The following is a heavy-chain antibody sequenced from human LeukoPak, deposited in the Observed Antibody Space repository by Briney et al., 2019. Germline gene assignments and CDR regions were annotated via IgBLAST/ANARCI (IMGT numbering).Heavy chain of an antibody. J-gene: IGHJ4*02. CDR1: GGSISSYY. CDR3: ARVWRGSWADY. Sequence: PSETLSLTCTVSGGSISSYYWSWIRQPPGKGLEWIGYIYYSGSTNYNPSLKSRVTISVDTSKNQFSLKLSSVTAADTAVYYCARVWRGSWADYWGQGTLVTVSS. D-gene: IGHD6-13*01. V-gene: IGHV4-59*01. CDR2: IYYSGST.